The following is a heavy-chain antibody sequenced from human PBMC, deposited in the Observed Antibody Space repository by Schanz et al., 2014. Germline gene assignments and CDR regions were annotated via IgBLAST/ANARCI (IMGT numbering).Heavy chain of an antibody. D-gene: IGHD6-13*01. CDR2: IRFDASHK. Sequence: QVQLVESGGGVVQPGRSLRLSCAASGFTFSSYSMHWVRQAPGKGLEWVAFIRFDASHKYYADSVKGRFTISRDNSKNTLYLQMDTLRVEDTAMFYCARDMTIAPAWGQGTLVTVSS. V-gene: IGHV3-30*02. CDR1: GFTFSSYS. J-gene: IGHJ5*02. CDR3: ARDMTIAPA.